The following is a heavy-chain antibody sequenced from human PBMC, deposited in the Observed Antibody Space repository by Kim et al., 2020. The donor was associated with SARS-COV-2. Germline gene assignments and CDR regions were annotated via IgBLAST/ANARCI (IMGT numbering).Heavy chain of an antibody. Sequence: GGSLRLSCAASGFTFSSYAMSWVRQAPGKGLEWVSAISGSGGSTYYADSVKGRFTISRDNSKNTLYLQMNSLRAEDTAVYYCALMMTTVTVGPPDYWGQGTLVTVSS. V-gene: IGHV3-23*01. CDR2: ISGSGGST. CDR1: GFTFSSYA. D-gene: IGHD4-17*01. CDR3: ALMMTTVTVGPPDY. J-gene: IGHJ4*02.